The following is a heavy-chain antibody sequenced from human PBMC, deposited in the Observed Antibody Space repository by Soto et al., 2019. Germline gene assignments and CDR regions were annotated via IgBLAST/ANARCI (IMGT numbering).Heavy chain of an antibody. V-gene: IGHV3-23*01. Sequence: GGSLRLSCAASGFTFSSYAMRWVRQAPGKGLEWVSAISGSGGSTYYADSVKGRFTISRDNSKHTLYLQMNSLRAEDTAVYYCARELGYCSGGSCYMDGAFDFWGQGTMVTVSS. D-gene: IGHD2-15*01. CDR3: ARELGYCSGGSCYMDGAFDF. CDR2: ISGSGGST. CDR1: GFTFSSYA. J-gene: IGHJ3*01.